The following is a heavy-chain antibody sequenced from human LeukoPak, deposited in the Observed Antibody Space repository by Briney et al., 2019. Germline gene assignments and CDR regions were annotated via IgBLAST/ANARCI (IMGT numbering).Heavy chain of an antibody. CDR1: GFTVSNYD. J-gene: IGHJ4*02. CDR2: ISYDGSNK. Sequence: PGGSLRLSCAASGFTVSNYDMHWVRQAPGKGLEWVAVISYDGSNKYYADSVKGRFTISRDNSKNTVYLQMNSLRAEDTAVYYCAKDREGTTFDNWGQGTLVTVSS. D-gene: IGHD1-7*01. CDR3: AKDREGTTFDN. V-gene: IGHV3-30*18.